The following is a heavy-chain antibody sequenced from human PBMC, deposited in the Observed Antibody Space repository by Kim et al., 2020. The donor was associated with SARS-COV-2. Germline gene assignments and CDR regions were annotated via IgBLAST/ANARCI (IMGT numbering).Heavy chain of an antibody. Sequence: GGSLRLSCAASGFTFSGSAMHWVRQASGKGLEWVGRIRSKANSYATAYAASVKGRFTISRDDSKNTAYLQMNSLKTEDTAVYDCTRALDGLWFGEANYYSGMDVWGQGTTVTVSS. CDR3: TRALDGLWFGEANYYSGMDV. CDR1: GFTFSGSA. D-gene: IGHD3-10*01. V-gene: IGHV3-73*01. J-gene: IGHJ6*02. CDR2: IRSKANSYAT.